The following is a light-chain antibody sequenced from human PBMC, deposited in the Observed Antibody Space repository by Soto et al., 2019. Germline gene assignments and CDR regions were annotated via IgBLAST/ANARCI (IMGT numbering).Light chain of an antibody. Sequence: QSVLTQPPSVSGAPGQRVTISCTGSSSNIGAGHVVHWYQQFPGRAPNLLIYGSSNRPSGVPDRFSGSKSGTSASLAITGLQAEDEADYYGQSYDNGLSPSVFGGRTRLHVL. J-gene: IGLJ2*01. CDR2: GSS. CDR3: QSYDNGLSPSV. V-gene: IGLV1-40*01. CDR1: SSNIGAGHV.